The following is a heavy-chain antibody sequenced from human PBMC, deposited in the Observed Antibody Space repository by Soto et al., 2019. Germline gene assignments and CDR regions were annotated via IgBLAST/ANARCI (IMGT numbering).Heavy chain of an antibody. V-gene: IGHV1-69*01. CDR1: GGTFSSYA. CDR3: ARDQPPDEQEAGNYGMDV. CDR2: IIPIFGTA. J-gene: IGHJ6*02. Sequence: QVQLVQSGAEVKKPGSSVKVSCKASGGTFSSYAISWVRQAPGQGLEWMGGIIPIFGTANYAQKFQGRVTITADESTSTAYMELSSLRSEDTAVYYCARDQPPDEQEAGNYGMDVWGQGTTVTVSS.